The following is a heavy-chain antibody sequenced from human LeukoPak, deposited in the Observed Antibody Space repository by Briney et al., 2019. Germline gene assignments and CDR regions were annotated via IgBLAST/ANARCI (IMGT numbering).Heavy chain of an antibody. J-gene: IGHJ4*02. Sequence: GGSLRLSCAASGFTFNSYSMNWVRQAPGKGLEWVSAISGSGGSTYYADSVKGRFTISRDNSKNTLYLQMNSLRVEDTAVYYCAKDPSSDYWGQGTLVTVSS. V-gene: IGHV3-23*01. CDR1: GFTFNSYS. CDR2: ISGSGGST. CDR3: AKDPSSDY.